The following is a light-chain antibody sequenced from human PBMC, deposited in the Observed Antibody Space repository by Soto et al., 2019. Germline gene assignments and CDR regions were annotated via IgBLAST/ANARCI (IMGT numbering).Light chain of an antibody. V-gene: IGKV1-5*01. Sequence: DIQMTQSPSSLSASVGDRVTITCRTSQSIDNYLNWYQQKPGKAPKLLMYAASTLQSGVPSRFSGSGYETDFDLTISSLQPDDYATYYCQQYSSYSRTFGQGTRLEIK. CDR1: QSIDNY. CDR3: QQYSSYSRT. CDR2: AAS. J-gene: IGKJ5*01.